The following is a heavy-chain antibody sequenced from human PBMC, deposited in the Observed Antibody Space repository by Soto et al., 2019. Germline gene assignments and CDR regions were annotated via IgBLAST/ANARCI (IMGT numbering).Heavy chain of an antibody. D-gene: IGHD3-10*02. V-gene: IGHV3-21*01. Sequence: GGSLRLSCAASGFAFSIYSMNWVRQAPGKGLEWVSSISSSSSYIYYADSVKGRFTISRDKAKNSLYLQMNSLRAEDTAVYYCARDLRYYVEDWFDPWGQGILVTVSS. CDR1: GFAFSIYS. CDR3: ARDLRYYVEDWFDP. J-gene: IGHJ5*02. CDR2: ISSSSSYI.